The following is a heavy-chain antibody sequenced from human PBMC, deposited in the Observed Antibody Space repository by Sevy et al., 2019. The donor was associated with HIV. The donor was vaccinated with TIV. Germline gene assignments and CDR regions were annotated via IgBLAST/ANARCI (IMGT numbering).Heavy chain of an antibody. Sequence: GGSLRLSCAASGFTFSPYWMTWVRQAPGKGLEWVANIRPDGSDTDYLDSVKGRFTISRDNAKNSLYLQMNSRRADDTAMYYCARGVGLDCWGQGALVTVSS. V-gene: IGHV3-7*01. CDR2: IRPDGSDT. D-gene: IGHD1-26*01. CDR3: ARGVGLDC. J-gene: IGHJ4*02. CDR1: GFTFSPYW.